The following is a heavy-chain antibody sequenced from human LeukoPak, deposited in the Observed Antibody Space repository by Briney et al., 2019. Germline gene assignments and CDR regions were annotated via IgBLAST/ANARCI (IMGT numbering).Heavy chain of an antibody. CDR3: ARDVYSGSYLDY. Sequence: ASVKVSCKASGYTFTEYYMHWVRQAPGQGLEWMGWINPNIDDTNYSQKFQGRVTMTRDTSISTAYMELSRLRSDDTAVYYCARDVYSGSYLDYWGQGTLVTVSS. CDR2: INPNIDDT. CDR1: GYTFTEYY. V-gene: IGHV1-2*02. D-gene: IGHD1-26*01. J-gene: IGHJ4*02.